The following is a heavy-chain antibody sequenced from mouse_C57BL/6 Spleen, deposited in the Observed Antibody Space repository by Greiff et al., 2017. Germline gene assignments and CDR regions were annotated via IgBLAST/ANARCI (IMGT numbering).Heavy chain of an antibody. V-gene: IGHV1-82*01. CDR2: IYPGAGDT. J-gene: IGHJ2*01. CDR3: ARVGGKGYYFDY. Sequence: KPGKGLEWIGRIYPGAGDTNYNGKFKGKATLTADKSYSTAYMQLSSLTSEDSAVYFCARVGGKGYYFDYWGQGTTLTVSS. D-gene: IGHD2-1*01.